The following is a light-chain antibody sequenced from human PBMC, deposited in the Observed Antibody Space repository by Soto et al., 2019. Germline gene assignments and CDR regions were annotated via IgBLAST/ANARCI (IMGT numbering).Light chain of an antibody. CDR3: LQNFNDPLT. CDR2: VAS. V-gene: IGKV1-6*01. Sequence: SAYIGDRGTITNRASQSISSWLAWYQQKPGKAPKLLIYVASNLQSGVPSRFSGSGSVIDFTLTICSLQPEDFPSYYCLQNFNDPLTFGGGTKVDIK. J-gene: IGKJ4*01. CDR1: QSISSW.